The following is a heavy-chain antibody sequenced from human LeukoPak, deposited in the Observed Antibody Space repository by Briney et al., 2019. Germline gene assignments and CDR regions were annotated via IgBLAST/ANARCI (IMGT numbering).Heavy chain of an antibody. CDR1: GGTFSSYA. V-gene: IGHV1-69*04. CDR3: ARDVPPAAALGY. D-gene: IGHD2-2*01. CDR2: IIPILGIA. J-gene: IGHJ4*02. Sequence: ASVKVSCKASGGTFSSYAISWVRQAPGQGLEWMGRIIPILGIANYAQKFQGRVTITADKSTSTAYMELSGLRSEDTAVYYCARDVPPAAALGYWGQGTLVTVSS.